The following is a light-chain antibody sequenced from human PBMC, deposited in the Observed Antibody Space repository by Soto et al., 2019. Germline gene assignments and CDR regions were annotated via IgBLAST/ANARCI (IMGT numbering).Light chain of an antibody. V-gene: IGKV3-20*01. Sequence: EIVLTQSPGPLSLSPGERATLSCRASQSVSSSYLAWYQQRPGQAPRLLIYTASSRATGIPDRFSGSGSGTDFTLSISRMEHEDFAVYYCEQYGSSRSLGQGTRLEIK. CDR3: EQYGSSRS. CDR1: QSVSSSY. J-gene: IGKJ5*01. CDR2: TAS.